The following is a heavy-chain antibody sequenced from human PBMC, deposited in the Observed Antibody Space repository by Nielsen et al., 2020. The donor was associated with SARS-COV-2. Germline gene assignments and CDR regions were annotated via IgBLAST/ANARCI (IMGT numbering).Heavy chain of an antibody. V-gene: IGHV3-21*01. CDR2: ISSTSSYI. CDR1: GFTFCSYS. D-gene: IGHD3-16*01. J-gene: IGHJ4*02. Sequence: GESLKISCAASGFTFCSYSMNWVRQAPGKGLEWVSSISSTSSYIYYADSVKGRFTISRDNSKNTLYLQMNSLRAEDTAVYYCARDGGAASHWGQGTLVTVSS. CDR3: ARDGGAASH.